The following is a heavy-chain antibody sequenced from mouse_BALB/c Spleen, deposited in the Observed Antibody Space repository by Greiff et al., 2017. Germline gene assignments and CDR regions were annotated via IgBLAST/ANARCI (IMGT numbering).Heavy chain of an antibody. D-gene: IGHD1-1*01. CDR1: GFTFSDYG. J-gene: IGHJ4*01. Sequence: EVKLVESGGGLVQPGGSRKLSCAASGFTFSDYGMAWVRQAPGKGPEWVAFISNLAYSIYYADTVTGRFTISRENAKNTLYLEMSSLRSEDTAMYYCARDQDYYGAMDYWGQGTSVTVSS. V-gene: IGHV5-15*02. CDR3: ARDQDYYGAMDY. CDR2: ISNLAYSI.